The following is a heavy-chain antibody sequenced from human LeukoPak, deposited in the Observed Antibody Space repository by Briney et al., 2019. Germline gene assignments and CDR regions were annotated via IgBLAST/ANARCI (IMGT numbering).Heavy chain of an antibody. J-gene: IGHJ3*01. CDR2: VYWDDDK. Sequence: SGPTLVNPTQTLTLTCNFSGLSFSTTGVGVAWIRQPPGKALEWLAVVYWDDDKRYNPSLKSTLTITKDTSKNQVVLTMTNLDPVDTATYFCAHRSILHQNAFDVWGQGTLVTVSS. V-gene: IGHV2-5*02. CDR3: AHRSILHQNAFDV. D-gene: IGHD6-6*01. CDR1: GLSFSTTGVG.